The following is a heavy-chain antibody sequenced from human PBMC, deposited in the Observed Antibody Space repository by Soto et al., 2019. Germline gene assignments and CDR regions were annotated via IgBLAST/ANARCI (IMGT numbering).Heavy chain of an antibody. V-gene: IGHV3-23*01. CDR2: ISGSGGST. Sequence: GGSLRFSCAASGFTFSSYAMSWVRQAPGKGLGWVSAISGSGGSTYYADSVKGRFTISRDNSKNTLYLQMNSLRAEDTAVYYCANSALAVAGTANGAQGTLVTVSS. D-gene: IGHD6-19*01. CDR1: GFTFSSYA. CDR3: ANSALAVAGTAN. J-gene: IGHJ4*02.